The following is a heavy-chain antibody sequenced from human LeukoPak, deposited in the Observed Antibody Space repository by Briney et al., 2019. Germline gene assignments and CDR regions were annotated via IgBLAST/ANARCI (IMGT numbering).Heavy chain of an antibody. Sequence: GGSLRLSCAASSFTFNTAWMNWVRQAPGKGLEWVGHIKSKTDGGTVDYAAPVKGRFTISRDDSKNTLYLQMNSLKTEYTAIYYCARIGVSDYWGQGTLVTVSS. J-gene: IGHJ4*02. CDR1: SFTFNTAW. V-gene: IGHV3-15*07. CDR3: ARIGVSDY. D-gene: IGHD3-3*01. CDR2: IKSKTDGGTV.